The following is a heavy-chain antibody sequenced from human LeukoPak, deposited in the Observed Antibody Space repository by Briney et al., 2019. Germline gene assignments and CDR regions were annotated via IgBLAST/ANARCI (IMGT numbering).Heavy chain of an antibody. V-gene: IGHV3-30*04. CDR2: ISYDGSNK. Sequence: GGSLRLSCAASGFTFSSYAMHWVRQAPGKGLEWVAVISYDGSNKYYADSVKGRFTISRDNSKNTLYLQMNSLRAEDTAVYYCARDASFGGRGNDYWGQGTLVTVSS. J-gene: IGHJ4*02. D-gene: IGHD3-16*01. CDR1: GFTFSSYA. CDR3: ARDASFGGRGNDY.